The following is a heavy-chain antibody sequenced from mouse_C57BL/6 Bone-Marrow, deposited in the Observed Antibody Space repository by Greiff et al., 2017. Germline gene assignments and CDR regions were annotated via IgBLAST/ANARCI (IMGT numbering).Heavy chain of an antibody. CDR2: IDPSDSET. J-gene: IGHJ2*01. V-gene: IGHV1-52*01. CDR1: GYTFTSYW. Sequence: VQLQQPGAELVRPGSSVKLSCKASGYTFTSYWMHWVKQRPIQGLEWIGNIDPSDSETHSNQKFKDKATLTVDKSSSTAYMQLSSLTSDDSAVYYFARGNYWGQGTTLTVSS. CDR3: ARGNY.